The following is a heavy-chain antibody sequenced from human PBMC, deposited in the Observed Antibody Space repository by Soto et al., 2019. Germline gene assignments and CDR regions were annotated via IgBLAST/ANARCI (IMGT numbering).Heavy chain of an antibody. J-gene: IGHJ6*02. D-gene: IGHD3-16*01. CDR2: IYYSGST. CDR1: GGSISSSSYY. V-gene: IGHV4-39*01. CDR3: ARHREMCIGGYGMDV. Sequence: QLQLQESGPGLVKPSETLSLTCTVSGGSISSSSYYWGWIRQPPGKGLEWIGSIYYSGSTYYNPSLKSRVTISVDTSKNQFSLKLSSVTAADTAVYYCARHREMCIGGYGMDVWGQGTTVTVSS.